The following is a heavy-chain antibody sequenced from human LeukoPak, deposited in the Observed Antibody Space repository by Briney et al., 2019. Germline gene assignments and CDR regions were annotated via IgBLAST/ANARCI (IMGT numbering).Heavy chain of an antibody. CDR3: ARARFAGPQAFDI. CDR1: GFTFSSYA. J-gene: IGHJ3*02. Sequence: AGGSLRLSCAASGFTFSSYAMSWVRQAPGKGLEWVSAVSGSGTGTYYADSVKGRFTISRDDAKNTLYLQMNSLRAEDTAVYYCARARFAGPQAFDIWGQGTMVTVAS. CDR2: VSGSGTGT. V-gene: IGHV3-23*01.